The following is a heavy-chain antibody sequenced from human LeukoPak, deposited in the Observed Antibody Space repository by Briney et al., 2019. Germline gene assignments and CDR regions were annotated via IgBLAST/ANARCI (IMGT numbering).Heavy chain of an antibody. J-gene: IGHJ4*02. CDR3: ARGELLDY. CDR1: GGSISSRSYY. CDR2: IYYSVST. D-gene: IGHD1-26*01. V-gene: IGHV4-39*07. Sequence: SETLSLTCTVSGGSISSRSYYWGWIRQPPGKGLEWIGSIYYSVSTYYNPSLKSRVTISLDTSKNQFSLKLSSVPAADTAVYYCARGELLDYWGQGTLVTVSS.